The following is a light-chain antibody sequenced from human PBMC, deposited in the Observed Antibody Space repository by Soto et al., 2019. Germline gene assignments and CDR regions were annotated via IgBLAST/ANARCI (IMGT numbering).Light chain of an antibody. CDR1: QSVLSRFDNEHY. Sequence: DIVLTQSPQSLAVSLGERATINCKSSQSVLSRFDNEHYLGWYQQKPGQPPKMLIYWASNRQPGVPDRFSGSRSGAEFTLTINSLQSEDFAVYYCQPYNNWPLTFGGGTKVEIK. J-gene: IGKJ4*01. V-gene: IGKV4-1*01. CDR3: QPYNNWPLT. CDR2: WAS.